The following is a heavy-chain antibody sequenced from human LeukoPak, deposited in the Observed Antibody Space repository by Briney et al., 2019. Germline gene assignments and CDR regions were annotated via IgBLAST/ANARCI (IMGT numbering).Heavy chain of an antibody. Sequence: GGSLRLSCAASGFTFSTSWMYWVRQAPGKGLVWVSRINSDGSSTSYADSVKGRFTISRDNAKNSLYLQMNSLRAEDTALYYCARAGLAGTRAFDIWGQGTMVTVSS. CDR2: INSDGSST. D-gene: IGHD1-7*01. CDR3: ARAGLAGTRAFDI. V-gene: IGHV3-74*01. J-gene: IGHJ3*02. CDR1: GFTFSTSW.